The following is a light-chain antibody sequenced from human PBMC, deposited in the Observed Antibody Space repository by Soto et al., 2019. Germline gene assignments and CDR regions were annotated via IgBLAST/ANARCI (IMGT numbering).Light chain of an antibody. CDR1: SSDVGGYNY. V-gene: IGLV2-8*01. CDR3: SSYAGSNNVL. CDR2: EVS. Sequence: QSALTQPPSASGSPGQSVTISCTGTSSDVGGYNYVSWYQQHPGKAPKLMIYEVSKRPSGVPDRFSGSKSGNTASLTVSGLQAEDEADYYCSSYAGSNNVLFCGGTKVTVL. J-gene: IGLJ2*01.